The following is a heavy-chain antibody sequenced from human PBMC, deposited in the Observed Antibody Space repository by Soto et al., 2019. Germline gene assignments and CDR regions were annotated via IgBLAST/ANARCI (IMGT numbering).Heavy chain of an antibody. Sequence: VQLLESGGGLVQPGGSLRLSCVASGFNFSTYAMTWVRQAPGKGLVWVSTIGIRGDTHYADSVKGRFTLSRDNSKDTLYLQVNSLRADDTAVYYCAQGVPPGGWGQGTTVTVSS. D-gene: IGHD2-8*01. CDR2: IGIRGDT. CDR3: AQGVPPGG. CDR1: GFNFSTYA. J-gene: IGHJ6*02. V-gene: IGHV3-23*01.